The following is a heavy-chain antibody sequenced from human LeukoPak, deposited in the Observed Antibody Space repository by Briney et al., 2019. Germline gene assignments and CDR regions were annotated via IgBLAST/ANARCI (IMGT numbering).Heavy chain of an antibody. V-gene: IGHV4-59*01. J-gene: IGHJ4*03. D-gene: IGHD3-22*01. CDR3: ARGSRVYDRSGFHTWHDY. Sequence: SETLSLTCTVSGASINDYYWSWVRQPPLKGLEWIGYIYSTGDTSYNPSLESRVSISMDTSKNHFSLEITSVTAADTAVYYCARGSRVYDRSGFHTWHDYWGHGTLVTVSS. CDR2: IYSTGDT. CDR1: GASINDYY.